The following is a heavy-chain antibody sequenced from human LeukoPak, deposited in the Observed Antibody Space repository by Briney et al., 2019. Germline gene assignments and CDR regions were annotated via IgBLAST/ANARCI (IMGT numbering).Heavy chain of an antibody. J-gene: IGHJ3*02. CDR2: INPSGGST. CDR3: ARSAVWELPTGGAFDI. Sequence: ASVKVSCKASGYTFTSYGISWVRQAPGQGLEWMGIINPSGGSTSYAQKFQGRVTMTRDTSTSTVYMELSSLRSEDTAVYYCARSAVWELPTGGAFDIWGQGTMVTVSS. V-gene: IGHV1-46*01. CDR1: GYTFTSYG. D-gene: IGHD1-26*01.